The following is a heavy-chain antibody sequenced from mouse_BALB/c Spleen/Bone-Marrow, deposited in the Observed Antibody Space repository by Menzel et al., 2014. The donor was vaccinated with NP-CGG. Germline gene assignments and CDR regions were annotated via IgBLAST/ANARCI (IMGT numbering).Heavy chain of an antibody. V-gene: IGHV5-9-2*01. CDR1: GFSFGNYG. J-gene: IGHJ3*01. CDR3: ARHAYYDQTEVSFVY. CDR2: ISGDGRYT. Sequence: EVKLQESGGGLVKSGGSLKLSCAASGFSFGNYGMSWVRQTPEKRLEWVATISGDGRYTFYSDGVKGRFTISRDNAKNNLYLQLSSLRSEDTALYYCARHAYYDQTEVSFVYWGQGTLVTVSA. D-gene: IGHD2-4*01.